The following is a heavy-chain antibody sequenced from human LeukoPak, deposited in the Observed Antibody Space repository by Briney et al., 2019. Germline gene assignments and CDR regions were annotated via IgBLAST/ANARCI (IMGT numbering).Heavy chain of an antibody. J-gene: IGHJ4*02. V-gene: IGHV4-39*07. CDR2: IYYSGST. CDR1: GGSISSSSNYY. Sequence: SETLSLTCSVSGGSISSSSNYYWGWIRQPPGKGLEWIGSIYYSGSTYYNPSLKSRVTISVDTSKDQFSLKLSSVTAADTAVYYCAGDAWTMVRGVIGYWGQGALVTVSS. D-gene: IGHD3-10*01. CDR3: AGDAWTMVRGVIGY.